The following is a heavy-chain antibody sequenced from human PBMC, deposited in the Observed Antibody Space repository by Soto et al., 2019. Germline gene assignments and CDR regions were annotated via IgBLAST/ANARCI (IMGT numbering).Heavy chain of an antibody. D-gene: IGHD3-3*01. CDR3: ARQISSYDFWSDRDRNYYMDV. Sequence: SETLSLTCTVSGGSISSSSYYWGWIRQPPGKGLEWIGSIYYSGSTYYNPSLKSRVTISVDTSKNQFSLKLSSGTAADTAVYYCARQISSYDFWSDRDRNYYMDVWGKGTTVTVSS. V-gene: IGHV4-39*01. CDR1: GGSISSSSYY. J-gene: IGHJ6*03. CDR2: IYYSGST.